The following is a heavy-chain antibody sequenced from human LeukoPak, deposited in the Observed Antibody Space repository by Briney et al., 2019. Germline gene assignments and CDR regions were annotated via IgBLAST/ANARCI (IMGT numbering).Heavy chain of an antibody. V-gene: IGHV4-30-2*01. CDR3: ARGGGSSTWTPSNWFDP. D-gene: IGHD2-15*01. CDR2: IYHSGGT. CDR1: GGSISSGGYY. Sequence: SETLSLTCTVSGGSISSGGYYWSWIRQPPGKGLEWIGYIYHSGGTYYSPSLKSRVTISLDTSENQFSLKLSSVTAADTALYFCARGGGSSTWTPSNWFDPWGQGILVTVSS. J-gene: IGHJ5*02.